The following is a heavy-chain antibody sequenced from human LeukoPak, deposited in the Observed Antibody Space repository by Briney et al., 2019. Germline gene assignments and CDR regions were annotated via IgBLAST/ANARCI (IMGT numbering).Heavy chain of an antibody. Sequence: TGGSLRLSCAASGLTFSNYAMNWVRQASGKGLEWVSGITDSGRKTYYADSVKGRFSISRDNSKNTVYLKMSDLRAEDTAVYYCAKITKATTPNYWGQGTLVTVSS. D-gene: IGHD3-10*01. J-gene: IGHJ4*02. CDR3: AKITKATTPNY. CDR2: ITDSGRKT. V-gene: IGHV3-23*01. CDR1: GLTFSNYA.